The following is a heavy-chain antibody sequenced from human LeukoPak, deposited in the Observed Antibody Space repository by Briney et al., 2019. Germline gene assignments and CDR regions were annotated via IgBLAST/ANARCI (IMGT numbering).Heavy chain of an antibody. D-gene: IGHD2-2*01. CDR2: INPNSGGT. CDR3: ARIFCSSTSCYFFDY. V-gene: IGHV1-2*02. CDR1: GYTFSGYS. J-gene: IGHJ4*02. Sequence: ASVKVSCKASGYTFSGYSMHWVRQAPGQGLEWMGWINPNSGGTNYAQKFQGRVTMTRDTSISTAYMELSRLRSDDTAVYYCARIFCSSTSCYFFDYWGQGTLVTVS.